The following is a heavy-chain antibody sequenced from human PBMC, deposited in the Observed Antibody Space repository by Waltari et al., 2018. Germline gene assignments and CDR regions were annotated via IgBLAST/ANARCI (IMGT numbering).Heavy chain of an antibody. CDR1: GYTFTSYD. D-gene: IGHD2-2*01. J-gene: IGHJ5*02. V-gene: IGHV1-8*03. CDR3: ARGSIVVKWTQFDP. Sequence: QVQLVQSGAEVKKPGASVKVSCKASGYTFTSYDINWVRQATGQGLEWMGWIHPNNVNTGYSQKFQGRVTITRNTSISTAYMELSSLRSEDTAVYYCARGSIVVKWTQFDPWGQGTLVTVSS. CDR2: IHPNNVNT.